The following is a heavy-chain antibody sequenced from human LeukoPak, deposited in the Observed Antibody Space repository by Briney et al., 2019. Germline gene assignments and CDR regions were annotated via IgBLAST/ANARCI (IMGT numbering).Heavy chain of an antibody. Sequence: SQTLSLTCTVSGGSISSGGYYWSWIRQHPGKGLEWIGYIYYSGSTYYNPSLKSRVTISVDTSKNQFSLKLSSVTAADTAVYYCARVNRGTYYYDSCGYYLRRSDPDYWGQGTLVTVSS. V-gene: IGHV4-31*03. D-gene: IGHD3-22*01. CDR2: IYYSGST. J-gene: IGHJ4*02. CDR3: ARVNRGTYYYDSCGYYLRRSDPDY. CDR1: GGSISSGGYY.